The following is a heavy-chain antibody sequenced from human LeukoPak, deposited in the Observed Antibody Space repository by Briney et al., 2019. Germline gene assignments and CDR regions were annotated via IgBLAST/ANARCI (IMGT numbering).Heavy chain of an antibody. CDR2: IKTSGST. V-gene: IGHV4-61*02. CDR1: GGSTSSGDYY. J-gene: IGHJ4*02. CDR3: ARDTRTIFGIDY. Sequence: PSQTLSLTSTGSGGSTSSGDYYCGSIRQPAGEGLEWIGRIKTSGSTNYNPSLKSRVTMSVDTSKNQFSLKLSSVTAADTAMYYCARDTRTIFGIDYWGQGTLVTVSS. D-gene: IGHD3-3*01.